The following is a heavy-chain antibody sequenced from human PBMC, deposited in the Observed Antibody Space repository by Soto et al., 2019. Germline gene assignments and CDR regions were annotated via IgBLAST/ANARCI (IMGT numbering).Heavy chain of an antibody. CDR3: ARESPGLDSVFDY. V-gene: IGHV3-7*03. CDR2: IKQDGSEK. J-gene: IGHJ4*02. CDR1: GFTFSSYW. Sequence: GGSLRLSCAASGFTFSSYWMSWVRQAPGKGLEWVANIKQDGSEKYYVDSVKGRFTIFRDNAKNSLYLQMNSLRAEDTAVYYCARESPGLDSVFDYWGQGTLVTVSS. D-gene: IGHD2-15*01.